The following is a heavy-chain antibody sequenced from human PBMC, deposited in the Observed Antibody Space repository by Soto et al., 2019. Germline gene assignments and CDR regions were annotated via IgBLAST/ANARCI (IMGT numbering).Heavy chain of an antibody. CDR1: GFSLKDYA. CDR2: IAWNSDII. D-gene: IGHD3-10*01. V-gene: IGHV3-9*01. Sequence: PGGSLRLSCAASGFSLKDYAMHWVRHAPGKGLEWVSGIAWNSDIIGYVDSVKGRFTISRDNGKNTLYLQLNSLRPEDTALYYWAEDDYGSASYYMYGWRQGTTVTVSS. J-gene: IGHJ6*03. CDR3: AEDDYGSASYYMYG.